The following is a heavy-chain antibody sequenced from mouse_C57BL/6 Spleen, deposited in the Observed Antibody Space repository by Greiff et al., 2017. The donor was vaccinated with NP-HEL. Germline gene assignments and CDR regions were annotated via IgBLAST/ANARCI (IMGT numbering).Heavy chain of an antibody. J-gene: IGHJ4*01. CDR3: VRVGYDYDISPYAMDY. D-gene: IGHD2-4*01. CDR1: GFSFNTYA. V-gene: IGHV10-1*01. Sequence: EVKLVESGGGLVQPKGSLKLSCAASGFSFNTYAMNWVRQAPGKGLEWVARIRSKSNNYATYYADSVKDRFTISRDDSESMLYLQMNNLKTEDTAMYYCVRVGYDYDISPYAMDYWGQGTSVTVSS. CDR2: IRSKSNNYAT.